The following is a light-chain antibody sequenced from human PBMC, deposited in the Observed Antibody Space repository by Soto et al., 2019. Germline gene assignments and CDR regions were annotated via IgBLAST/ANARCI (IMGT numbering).Light chain of an antibody. CDR3: QQCGSSST. CDR1: QSVDDNF. Sequence: EIVLTQSPGTLALSPVERATLSCRAIQSVDDNFLALYHQKSGQAPRLLIYGASIRATGIQDRFSGSGSGTDFTLTISRLEPEDFAVFYCQQCGSSSTFGQGTRLEIK. J-gene: IGKJ5*01. CDR2: GAS. V-gene: IGKV3-20*01.